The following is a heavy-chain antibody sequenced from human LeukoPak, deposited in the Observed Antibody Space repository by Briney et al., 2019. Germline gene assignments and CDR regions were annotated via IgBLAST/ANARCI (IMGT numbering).Heavy chain of an antibody. Sequence: SETLSLTYTAFGDTISNYYWSWLRQPAGKGLEWIGRFYSSGNVKYNSSLQSRVIVSVDTSKNQFSLKLTSVTAADTAVYYCARDSGRIAAVGTTHYYGMDVWGPGTTVTVSS. D-gene: IGHD6-13*01. V-gene: IGHV4-4*07. J-gene: IGHJ6*02. CDR2: FYSSGNV. CDR1: GDTISNYY. CDR3: ARDSGRIAAVGTTHYYGMDV.